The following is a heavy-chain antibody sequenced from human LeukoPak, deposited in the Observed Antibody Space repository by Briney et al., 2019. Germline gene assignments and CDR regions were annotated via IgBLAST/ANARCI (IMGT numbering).Heavy chain of an antibody. J-gene: IGHJ6*03. D-gene: IGHD3-3*01. Sequence: GSLRLSCAASGFTFSSYAMSWVRQAPGKGLEWVSAISGSGGSTYYAGSVKGRFTISRDNSKNTLYLQMNSLRAEDTAVYYCAKDLVRITIFGVVIPPGYYMDVWGKGTTVTVSS. CDR3: AKDLVRITIFGVVIPPGYYMDV. V-gene: IGHV3-23*01. CDR2: ISGSGGST. CDR1: GFTFSSYA.